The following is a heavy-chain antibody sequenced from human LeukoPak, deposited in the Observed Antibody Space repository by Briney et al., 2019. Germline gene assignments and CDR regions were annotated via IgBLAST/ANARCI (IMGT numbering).Heavy chain of an antibody. V-gene: IGHV3-7*04. Sequence: PGGSLRLSCVASEFTFSSYWMSWVRQAPGKGLEWVANIQQDGSGKYYVDSVKGRFTISRDNAKNSLYLQMNSLRAEDTAVYYCARDRRYGSGSRYYYYYGMDVWGQGTTVTVSS. D-gene: IGHD3-10*01. CDR3: ARDRRYGSGSRYYYYYGMDV. CDR1: EFTFSSYW. J-gene: IGHJ6*02. CDR2: IQQDGSGK.